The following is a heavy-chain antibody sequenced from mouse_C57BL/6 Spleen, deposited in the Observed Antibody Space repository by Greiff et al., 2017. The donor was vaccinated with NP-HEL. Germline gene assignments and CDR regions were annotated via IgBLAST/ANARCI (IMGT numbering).Heavy chain of an antibody. D-gene: IGHD2-4*01. V-gene: IGHV1-54*01. Sequence: VQLKQSGAELVRPGTSVKVSCKASGYAFTNYLIEWVKQRPGQGLEWIGVINPGSGGTNYNEKFKGKATLTADKSSSTAYMQLSSLTSEDSAVYYCSRQGYDYVVYYAMDYWGQGTSVTVSS. CDR1: GYAFTNYL. J-gene: IGHJ4*01. CDR2: INPGSGGT. CDR3: SRQGYDYVVYYAMDY.